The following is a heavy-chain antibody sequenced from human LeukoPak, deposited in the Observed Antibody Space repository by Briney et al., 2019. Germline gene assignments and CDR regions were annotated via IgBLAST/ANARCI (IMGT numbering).Heavy chain of an antibody. CDR3: ARHESYLNWFDP. Sequence: SETLSLTCTVSGGSFSGFYCSWIRHPPGKRLEWIGYIYHTGTTNYTPSLKSRVTISVDTSKSQCSLKLNSVTAADTAVYHCARHESYLNWFDPWGQGTLVTVSS. J-gene: IGHJ5*02. V-gene: IGHV4-59*08. CDR2: IYHTGTT. CDR1: GGSFSGFY.